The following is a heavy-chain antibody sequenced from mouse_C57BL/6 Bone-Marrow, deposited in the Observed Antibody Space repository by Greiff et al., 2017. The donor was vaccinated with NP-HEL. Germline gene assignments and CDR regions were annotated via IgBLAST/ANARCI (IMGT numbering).Heavy chain of an antibody. D-gene: IGHD1-1*01. CDR1: GYAFTNYL. Sequence: VQLQQSGAELVRPGTSVKVSCKASGYAFTNYLIEWVKQRPGQGLEWIGVINPGSGGTNYNEKFKGKATLTADKSSGTAYMQLSSLTSEDSAVYFCAITTVVAPYYYAMDYWGQGTSVTVSS. CDR2: INPGSGGT. J-gene: IGHJ4*01. CDR3: AITTVVAPYYYAMDY. V-gene: IGHV1-54*01.